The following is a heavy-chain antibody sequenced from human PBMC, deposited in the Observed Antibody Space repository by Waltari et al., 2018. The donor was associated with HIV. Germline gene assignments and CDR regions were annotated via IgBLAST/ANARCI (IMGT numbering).Heavy chain of an antibody. Sequence: QVQLVQSGAEVKKPGSSVKVSCKASGGTFSSYAISWVRQAPGQGLEWMGRIIPILGIANYAQKFQGRVTITADKSTSTAYMELSSLRSEDTAVYYCARVIAVAATYYFDYWGQGTLVTVSS. CDR2: IIPILGIA. V-gene: IGHV1-69*04. CDR3: ARVIAVAATYYFDY. D-gene: IGHD6-19*01. J-gene: IGHJ4*02. CDR1: GGTFSSYA.